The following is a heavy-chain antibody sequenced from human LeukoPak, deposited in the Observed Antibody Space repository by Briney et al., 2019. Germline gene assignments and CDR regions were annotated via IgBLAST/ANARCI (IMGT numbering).Heavy chain of an antibody. D-gene: IGHD2-8*01. CDR3: AKWARYCTNGVCYYFDY. Sequence: PGGSLRLSCAASGFTFSSDAMSWVRQAPGKGLEWVSVISGGGVSTYYADSVKGRFTISRDNSKNTLYLQMNSLRAEDTAVYYCAKWARYCTNGVCYYFDYWGQGTLVTVSS. CDR1: GFTFSSDA. V-gene: IGHV3-23*01. CDR2: ISGGGVST. J-gene: IGHJ4*02.